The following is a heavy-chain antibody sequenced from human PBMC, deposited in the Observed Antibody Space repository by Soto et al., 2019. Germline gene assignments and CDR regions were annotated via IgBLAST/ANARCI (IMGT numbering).Heavy chain of an antibody. CDR3: ARRGSGSYYDY. V-gene: IGHV3-23*01. D-gene: IGHD1-26*01. Sequence: EVQLLESGGGLVQPGGSLRLSCAASGFTFSSNAMRWVRQAPGQGLEWVSAISGSGDSTYYADSVKGRFTISRDNSKNTLYLQMNSLRAEDTAKYYCARRGSGSYYDYWGQGTLVTVSS. J-gene: IGHJ4*02. CDR2: ISGSGDST. CDR1: GFTFSSNA.